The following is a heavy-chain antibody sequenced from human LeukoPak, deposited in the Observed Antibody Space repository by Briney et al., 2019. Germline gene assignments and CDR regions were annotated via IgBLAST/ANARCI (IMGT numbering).Heavy chain of an antibody. Sequence: SETLSLTCAVYGGPFNDYSWTWIRQSPGKGLEWVGDINHSGSTNYNPSLRNRVTISVDTSKNQFSPKLNSVTAADTAVYYCARGPCYGCGVDHWGQGTLVTVSS. CDR3: ARGPCYGCGVDH. J-gene: IGHJ4*02. CDR2: INHSGST. D-gene: IGHD5-18*01. CDR1: GGPFNDYS. V-gene: IGHV4-34*01.